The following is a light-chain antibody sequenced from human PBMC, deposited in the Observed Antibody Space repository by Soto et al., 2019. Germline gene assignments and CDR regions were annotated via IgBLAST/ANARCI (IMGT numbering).Light chain of an antibody. CDR3: AAWDASLNGWV. J-gene: IGLJ3*02. Sequence: QSVLTQPPSTSGTPEQRVTISCSGSSSNIGNNIVNWFKQYPGTAPKSLIYSNNQRPSGVPDRFSASKSCTSASLDISGLQSEDEADYYCAAWDASLNGWVFGGGTKLTVL. CDR1: SSNIGNNI. V-gene: IGLV1-44*01. CDR2: SNN.